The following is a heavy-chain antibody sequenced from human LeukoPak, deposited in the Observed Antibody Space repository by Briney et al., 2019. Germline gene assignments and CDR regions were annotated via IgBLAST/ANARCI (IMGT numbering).Heavy chain of an antibody. J-gene: IGHJ4*02. CDR2: ISAYKGDT. CDR3: ARDSLEQQLYFDY. CDR1: GYTFTNYG. V-gene: IGHV1-18*01. Sequence: ASVKVSCKASGYTFTNYGITWVRQAPGQGLEWVGWISAYKGDTNYAQKLQGRVTMTTDTSTSTAYMELRSLRSDDTAVYYCARDSLEQQLYFDYWGQGTLVTVSS. D-gene: IGHD6-13*01.